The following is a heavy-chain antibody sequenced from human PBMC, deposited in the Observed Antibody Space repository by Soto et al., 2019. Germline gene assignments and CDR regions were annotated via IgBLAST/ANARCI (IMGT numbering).Heavy chain of an antibody. Sequence: QVELVQSGAEVKKPGASVKVSCKASGYTFTRNAIHWVRQAPGQRLEWIGRINAGNGDTKYSQKFQGRVTITRDTSASAAYMELSTLGSEDTSVYFCARSETDYSTFDYWGQGTLVTVS. V-gene: IGHV1-3*01. CDR1: GYTFTRNA. CDR2: INAGNGDT. D-gene: IGHD3-9*01. J-gene: IGHJ4*02. CDR3: ARSETDYSTFDY.